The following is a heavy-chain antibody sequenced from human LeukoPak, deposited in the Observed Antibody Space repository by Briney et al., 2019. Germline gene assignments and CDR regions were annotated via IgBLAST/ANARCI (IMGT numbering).Heavy chain of an antibody. CDR3: AKCPRGFGEAPYYYYYYMDV. Sequence: GGSLRLSCAASGFNFSSYGMTWVRQAPGKGLEWVSIISGSGRDTYYADSVKGRFTISRDNSKNTLYLQMNSLRAEDTAVYYCAKCPRGFGEAPYYYYYYMDVWGKGTTVTVSS. D-gene: IGHD3-10*01. CDR2: ISGSGRDT. V-gene: IGHV3-23*01. CDR1: GFNFSSYG. J-gene: IGHJ6*03.